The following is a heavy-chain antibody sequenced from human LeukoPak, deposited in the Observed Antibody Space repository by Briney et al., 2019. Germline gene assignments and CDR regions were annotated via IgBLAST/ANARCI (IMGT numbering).Heavy chain of an antibody. CDR1: GFVFSIYT. CDR3: EKDFGRVRGTNDS. D-gene: IGHD3-16*01. Sequence: PGGSLRLSCSASGFVFSIYTMYWVRQAPGKGPEYVSTISGRGNGFIIYYADSVKGIFTISRDDSKSILYLQMKGLRSDDTAVYYCEKDFGRVRGTNDSGGKGTLVTVS. J-gene: IGHJ4*02. CDR2: ISGRGNGFII. V-gene: IGHV3-64D*06.